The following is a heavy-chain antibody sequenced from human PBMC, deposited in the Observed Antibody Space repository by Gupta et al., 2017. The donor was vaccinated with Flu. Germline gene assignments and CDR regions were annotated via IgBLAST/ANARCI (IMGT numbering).Heavy chain of an antibody. Sequence: EVQLVESGGGLVQPGGSLRLSCGASGCTLSHLWMSWVRQAPGKGLVWVANMKQDGSEKYYVGFVKGRFTISRDNAKNSLYLQMNSLRAEDTAVYYCTRAMDVWGQGTTVTVSS. CDR3: TRAMDV. CDR2: MKQDGSEK. V-gene: IGHV3-7*04. J-gene: IGHJ6*02. CDR1: GCTLSHLW.